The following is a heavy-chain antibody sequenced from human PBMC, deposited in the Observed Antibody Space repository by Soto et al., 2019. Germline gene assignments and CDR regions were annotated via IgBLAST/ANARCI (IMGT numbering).Heavy chain of an antibody. Sequence: SETLSLTCSIYSGSFSGYYWSWIRQPPGKGLEWVGEISQSGHTNYSPSLKSRVSISIDTSKKQFSLNLASVSAADTAVYYCARAPKVSGSSQTRPDFWGQGTLVTVSS. CDR2: ISQSGHT. CDR3: ARAPKVSGSSQTRPDF. J-gene: IGHJ4*02. D-gene: IGHD6-6*01. CDR1: SGSFSGYY. V-gene: IGHV4-34*01.